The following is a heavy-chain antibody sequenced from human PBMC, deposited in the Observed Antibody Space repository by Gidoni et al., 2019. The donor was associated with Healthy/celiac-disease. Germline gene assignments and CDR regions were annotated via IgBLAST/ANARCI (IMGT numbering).Heavy chain of an antibody. CDR3: ARLVVGAIDY. Sequence: EVQLVESGGGLVQPGGSLRLSCAASGFTFSNYWMSWVRQGPGKGLEWVANIKQDGSEKYYVDSVKGRFTISRDNAKNSLYLQMNSLRVEDTAVYYCARLVVGAIDYWGQGTLVTVSS. CDR2: IKQDGSEK. J-gene: IGHJ4*02. V-gene: IGHV3-7*01. CDR1: GFTFSNYW. D-gene: IGHD1-26*01.